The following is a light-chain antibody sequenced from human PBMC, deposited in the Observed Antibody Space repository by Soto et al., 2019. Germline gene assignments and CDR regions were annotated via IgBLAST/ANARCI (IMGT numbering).Light chain of an antibody. J-gene: IGKJ4*01. V-gene: IGKV3-15*01. Sequence: ETVMTQSPATLSVSPGDRATLSCRASQSISRNVAWYQQKPGQAPRLLIHAASTRATGVPTRFSGSGSGTDFTLTINSLQSEDFAVYYCQQYNDWAALTFGGGTKVEMK. CDR2: AAS. CDR3: QQYNDWAALT. CDR1: QSISRN.